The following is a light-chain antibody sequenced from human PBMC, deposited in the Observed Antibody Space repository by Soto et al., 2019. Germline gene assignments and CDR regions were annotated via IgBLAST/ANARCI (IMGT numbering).Light chain of an antibody. V-gene: IGKV1-5*01. CDR3: QQRYSTPIT. CDR2: DAS. Sequence: QITQSPSTLSASVGDRVTITCRASQSISSWLAWYQQKPGKAPKLLIYDASSLESGVPSRFSGSGSGTDLTITISSLKPEDFETDYCQQRYSTPITFGQGTRLEIK. CDR1: QSISSW. J-gene: IGKJ5*01.